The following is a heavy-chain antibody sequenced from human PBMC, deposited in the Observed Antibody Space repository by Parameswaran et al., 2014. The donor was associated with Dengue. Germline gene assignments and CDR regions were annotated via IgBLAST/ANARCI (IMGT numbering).Heavy chain of an antibody. Sequence: WVRQAPGQGLEWMGWISDYNAIVNYAQKFQGRVTMTIDTSTSTAYMELRSLGSDDTAIYYCARDGLNYFDPNKSYFDYWGQGTLVTVSS. D-gene: IGHD3-22*01. CDR3: ARDGLNYFDPNKSYFDY. V-gene: IGHV1-18*01. J-gene: IGHJ4*02. CDR2: ISDYNAIV.